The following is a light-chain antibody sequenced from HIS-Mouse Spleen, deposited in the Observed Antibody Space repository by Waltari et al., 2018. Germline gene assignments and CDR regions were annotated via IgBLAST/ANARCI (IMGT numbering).Light chain of an antibody. V-gene: IGLV1-44*01. J-gene: IGLJ1*01. CDR3: AAWDDSLGYV. Sequence: QSVLTQPPSASGTPGQRVTISCSGRSSNLGSNTVNWYQQPPGTAPKLLIYSNNQRPSGVPDRFSGSKSGTSASLAISGLQSEDEADYYCAAWDDSLGYVFGTGTKVTVL. CDR2: SNN. CDR1: SSNLGSNT.